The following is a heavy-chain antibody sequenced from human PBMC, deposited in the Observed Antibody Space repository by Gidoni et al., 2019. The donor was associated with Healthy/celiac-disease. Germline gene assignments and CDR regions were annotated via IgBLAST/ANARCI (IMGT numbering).Heavy chain of an antibody. D-gene: IGHD6-19*01. CDR2: IWYDGSNK. CDR1: GSTSSSYG. J-gene: IGHJ4*02. Sequence: QVQLVASGGGVVQPGRSLRLSCAPSGSTSSSYGMHWVRQAPGKGLEWVAVIWYDGSNKYYADSVKGRFTITRDNSKNTLYLQMNSLRAEDTAVYYCAKIAVAGTSTEDYFDYWGQGTLVTVSS. CDR3: AKIAVAGTSTEDYFDY. V-gene: IGHV3-33*06.